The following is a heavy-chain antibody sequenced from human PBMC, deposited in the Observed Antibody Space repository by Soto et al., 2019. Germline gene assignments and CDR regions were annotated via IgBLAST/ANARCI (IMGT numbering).Heavy chain of an antibody. CDR2: ISSSSSTI. V-gene: IGHV3-48*01. CDR3: ARDLKLELLLNWFDP. Sequence: GGSLRLSCAASGFTFSSYSMNWVRQAPGKGLEWVSYISSSSSTIYYADSVKGRFTISRDNAKNSLYLQMNSLRAEDTAVYYCARDLKLELLLNWFDPWGQGTLVTVSS. D-gene: IGHD1-7*01. J-gene: IGHJ5*02. CDR1: GFTFSSYS.